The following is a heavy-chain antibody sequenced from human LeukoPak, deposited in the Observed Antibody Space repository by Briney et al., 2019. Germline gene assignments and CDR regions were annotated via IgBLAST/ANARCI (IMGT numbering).Heavy chain of an antibody. CDR2: IYYSGST. Sequence: KTSETLSVTCTVSGGSISSYYWSWIRQPPGKGLEWIGYIYYSGSTNYNPSLKSRVTISVDTSKNQFSLKLSSVTAADTAVYYCARGLWGYYYMDVWGKGTTVTISS. D-gene: IGHD2-21*01. J-gene: IGHJ6*03. CDR1: GGSISSYY. CDR3: ARGLWGYYYMDV. V-gene: IGHV4-59*01.